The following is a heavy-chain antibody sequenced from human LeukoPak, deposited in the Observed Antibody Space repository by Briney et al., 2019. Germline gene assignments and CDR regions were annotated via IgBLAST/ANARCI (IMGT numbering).Heavy chain of an antibody. J-gene: IGHJ4*02. D-gene: IGHD3-22*01. CDR2: ITAYNGNT. CDR1: GYTFNSYG. V-gene: IGHV1-18*01. CDR3: ARGAPLQYYYDSSGQYFDY. Sequence: ASVKVSCKASGYTFNSYGISWVRQAPGQGLEWMGWITAYNGNTNYAQKFQGRVTMTTDTSTSTAYMELRSLRSDDTAVYYCARGAPLQYYYDSSGQYFDYWGQGTLVTVSS.